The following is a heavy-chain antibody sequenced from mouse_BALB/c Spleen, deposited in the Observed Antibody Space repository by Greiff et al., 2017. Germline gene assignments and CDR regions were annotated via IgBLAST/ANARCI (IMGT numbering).Heavy chain of an antibody. CDR2: ISNGGGST. V-gene: IGHV5-12-2*01. Sequence: EVKVVESGGGLVQPGGSLKLSCAASGFTFSSYTMSWVRQTPEKRLEWVAYISNGGGSTYYPDTVKGRFTISRDNAKNTLYLQMSSLKSEDTAMYYCARDGYDDAWFAYWGQGTLVTVSA. CDR1: GFTFSSYT. CDR3: ARDGYDDAWFAY. D-gene: IGHD2-2*01. J-gene: IGHJ3*01.